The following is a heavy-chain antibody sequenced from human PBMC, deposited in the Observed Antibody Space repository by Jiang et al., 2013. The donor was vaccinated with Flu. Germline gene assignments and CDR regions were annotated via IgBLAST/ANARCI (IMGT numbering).Heavy chain of an antibody. D-gene: IGHD2-8*01. J-gene: IGHJ2*01. CDR2: LYSGGNR. CDR1: GFTVSTNY. Sequence: VQLVESGGGVVQPGGSLRLSCAASGFTVSTNYLSWVRQAPGKGLEWVSVLYSGGNRYYVDSVKGRFTISRDNSKNTLYLQMNSLRAEDTAVYYCARGGVERYFDLWGRGTLVTVSS. V-gene: IGHV3-66*01. CDR3: ARGGVERYFDL.